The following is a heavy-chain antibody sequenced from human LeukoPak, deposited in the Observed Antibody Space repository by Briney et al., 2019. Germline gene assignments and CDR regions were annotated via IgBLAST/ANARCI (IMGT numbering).Heavy chain of an antibody. CDR2: IYHSGST. CDR1: GGSISGGGYS. CDR3: ARDMGDGYNWLDY. Sequence: SETLSLTCTVSGGSISGGGYSWSWIRQPPGKGLEWIGYIYHSGSTYYNPSLKSRVTISVDRSKNQFSLKLSSVTAADTAVYYCARDMGDGYNWLDYWGQGTLVTASS. V-gene: IGHV4-30-2*01. J-gene: IGHJ4*02. D-gene: IGHD5-24*01.